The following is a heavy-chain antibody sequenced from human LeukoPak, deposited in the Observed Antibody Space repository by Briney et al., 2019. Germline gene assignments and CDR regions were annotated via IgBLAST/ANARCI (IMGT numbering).Heavy chain of an antibody. J-gene: IGHJ4*02. CDR3: ARGPRITMVRRVIRFFDY. Sequence: ASVKVSCTASGYTFTSYAMHWVRQAPGQRLEWMGWINAGNGNTKYSQKFQGRVTITRDTSASTAYMELSSLRSEDTAVYYCARGPRITMVRRVIRFFDYWGQGTLVTVSS. CDR2: INAGNGNT. D-gene: IGHD3-10*01. V-gene: IGHV1-3*01. CDR1: GYTFTSYA.